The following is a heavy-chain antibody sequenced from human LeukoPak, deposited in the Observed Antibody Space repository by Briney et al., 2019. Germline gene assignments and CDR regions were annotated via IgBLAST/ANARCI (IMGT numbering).Heavy chain of an antibody. CDR3: ASPTVAGTSLPDY. CDR2: ISSSSSYI. J-gene: IGHJ4*02. Sequence: GGSLRLSCAASGFTFSSYSMNWVRQAPGKGLEWVSSISSSSSYIYYADSVKGRFTISRDNAKNSLYLQMNSLRAEDTAVYYCASPTVAGTSLPDYWGQGTLVTVSS. V-gene: IGHV3-21*01. D-gene: IGHD6-19*01. CDR1: GFTFSSYS.